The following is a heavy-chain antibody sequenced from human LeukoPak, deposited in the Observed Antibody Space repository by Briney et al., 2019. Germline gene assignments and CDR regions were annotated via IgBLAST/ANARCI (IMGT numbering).Heavy chain of an antibody. J-gene: IGHJ6*02. D-gene: IGHD5-24*01. CDR3: ARAGDHYYGLDV. CDR2: IYSGGSA. V-gene: IGHV3-66*01. CDR1: AFTVSTNY. Sequence: GGSLRLSCAASAFTVSTNYMTWARQAPGKGLEWVSIIYSGGSAFYADCVWSRFTNSRDNSKKTLYRQMNRLRADDTAVYYCARAGDHYYGLDVWGQGTTVTVSS.